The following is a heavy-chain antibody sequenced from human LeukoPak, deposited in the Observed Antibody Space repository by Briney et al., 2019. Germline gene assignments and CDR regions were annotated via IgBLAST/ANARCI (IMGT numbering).Heavy chain of an antibody. CDR2: INPNSGGT. J-gene: IGHJ4*02. D-gene: IGHD3-3*01. CDR3: ASSKRILEWTDDY. Sequence: ASVKVSCKASGYTFTGYYIHWVRQAPGQGLEWMGWINPNSGGTNYAQKFQGRVTMTRDTSNSTAYMELSRLRSDDTAVYYCASSKRILEWTDDYWGQGTLVTVSS. V-gene: IGHV1-2*02. CDR1: GYTFTGYY.